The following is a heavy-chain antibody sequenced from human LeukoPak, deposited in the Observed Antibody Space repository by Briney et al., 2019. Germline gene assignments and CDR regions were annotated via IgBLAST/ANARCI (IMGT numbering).Heavy chain of an antibody. V-gene: IGHV3-21*01. J-gene: IGHJ4*02. D-gene: IGHD3-16*01. CDR3: ARDPPSRGTRYFDY. Sequence: GGSLRLSCAASGFTFNRYNMNWVRRAPGTGLEWVSSISSTSSSITYADSVKGRFTISRDNANNSMYLQMDSLRAEDTAVYYCARDPPSRGTRYFDYWGQGTLVTVSS. CDR2: ISSTSSSI. CDR1: GFTFNRYN.